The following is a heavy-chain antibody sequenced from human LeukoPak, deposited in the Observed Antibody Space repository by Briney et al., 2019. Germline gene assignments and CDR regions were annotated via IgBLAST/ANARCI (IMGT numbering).Heavy chain of an antibody. J-gene: IGHJ4*02. V-gene: IGHV3-74*01. CDR3: AKDYPSAVGASPFEY. CDR2: INSDGRTT. CDR1: EFTFSSYW. D-gene: IGHD1-26*01. Sequence: GGSLRLSCEASEFTFSSYWMHWVRQAPGKGLVWVSRINSDGRTTIYADSVKGRFTISRDNAKNTLYLQMNSLRPEDTALYYCAKDYPSAVGASPFEYWGQGTLVTVS.